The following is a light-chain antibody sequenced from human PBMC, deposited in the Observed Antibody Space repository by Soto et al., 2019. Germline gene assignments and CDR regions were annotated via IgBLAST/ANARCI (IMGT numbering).Light chain of an antibody. CDR2: DVS. CDR3: SSYTSSSTQV. J-gene: IGLJ1*01. CDR1: SSDVGGYNY. V-gene: IGLV2-14*01. Sequence: SALNQPASVSGSPGQSITISCTGTSSDVGGYNYVSWYQQHPGKAPKLMIYDVSNRPSGVSNRFSGSKSGNTASLTISGLQAEDEADYYCSSYTSSSTQVFGTGTKVTVL.